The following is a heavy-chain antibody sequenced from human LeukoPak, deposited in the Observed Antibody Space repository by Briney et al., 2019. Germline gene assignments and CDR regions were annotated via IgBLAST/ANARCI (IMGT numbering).Heavy chain of an antibody. CDR2: ISGSGGST. Sequence: GGSLRLSCAASGFTFSSYAMSWVRQAPGKGLKWVSAISGSGGSTYYADSVKGRFTISRDNSKNTLYLQMNSLRAEDTAVYYCAKGHARITIFGVVTDYWGQGTLVTVSS. V-gene: IGHV3-23*01. CDR1: GFTFSSYA. CDR3: AKGHARITIFGVVTDY. J-gene: IGHJ4*02. D-gene: IGHD3-3*01.